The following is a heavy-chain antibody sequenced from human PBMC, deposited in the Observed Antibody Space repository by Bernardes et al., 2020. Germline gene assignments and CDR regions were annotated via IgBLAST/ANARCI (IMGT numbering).Heavy chain of an antibody. CDR3: ATRSGSFSQFDY. D-gene: IGHD1-26*01. J-gene: IGHJ4*02. V-gene: IGHV4-34*01. Sequence: SEPLPFTCAFCGGFFSGYYWSWIHQPPGKGLEWIEEINHSGSTNYNPSLKSRVTISVDTSKNQFSLKLSSVTAADTAVYYCATRSGSFSQFDYWGQGTLVTVSS. CDR2: INHSGST. CDR1: GGFFSGYY.